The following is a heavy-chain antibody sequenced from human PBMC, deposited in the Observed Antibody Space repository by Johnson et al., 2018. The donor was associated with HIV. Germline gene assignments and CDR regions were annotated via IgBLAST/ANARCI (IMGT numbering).Heavy chain of an antibody. V-gene: IGHV3-30*14. J-gene: IGHJ3*02. CDR1: GFTFSSYD. CDR3: ARSKDCSGGSCPDAFDI. D-gene: IGHD2-15*01. Sequence: QVQLVESGGGLVQPGGSLRLSCAASGFTFSSYDMHWVRQATGKGLEWVAVISYDGSDKYYADSVKGRFTISRDNSRDTVHLQMNSLRVEDTAVYYCARSKDCSGGSCPDAFDIWGQGTMVIVSS. CDR2: ISYDGSDK.